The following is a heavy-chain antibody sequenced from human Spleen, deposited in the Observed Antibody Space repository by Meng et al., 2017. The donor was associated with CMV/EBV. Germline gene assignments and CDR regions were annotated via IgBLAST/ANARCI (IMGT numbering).Heavy chain of an antibody. CDR1: GFTFSSYA. CDR3: ARDSSSWYILYYFDY. D-gene: IGHD6-13*01. Sequence: LSLTCAASGFTFSSYAMHWVRQAPGKGLEWVAVISYDGRNKYYADSVKGRFTISRDNSKNTLYLQMNSLRVEDTAVYHCARDSSSWYILYYFDYWGQGTLVTVSS. J-gene: IGHJ4*02. V-gene: IGHV3-30*04. CDR2: ISYDGRNK.